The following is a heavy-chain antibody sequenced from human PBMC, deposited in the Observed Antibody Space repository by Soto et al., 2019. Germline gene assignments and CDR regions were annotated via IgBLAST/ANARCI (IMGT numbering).Heavy chain of an antibody. CDR1: GDSITSGGYY. D-gene: IGHD3-10*01. CDR2: IYHSGGA. CDR3: ARDYYGAGSQYYYYGMEV. J-gene: IGHJ6*02. V-gene: IGHV4-31*03. Sequence: SETLSLTCTVSGDSITSGGYYWSWLRQQPEKGLEWIGYIYHSGGASYNPSLRGRAVISIDTSKNQFFLRMNAVTAADTATYYCARDYYGAGSQYYYYGMEVWGQGTTVTVSS.